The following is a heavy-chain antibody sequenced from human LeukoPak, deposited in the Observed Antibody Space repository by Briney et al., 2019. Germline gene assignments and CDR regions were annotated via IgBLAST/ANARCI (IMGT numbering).Heavy chain of an antibody. CDR1: GFTFKLYW. CDR2: INDDGSDT. V-gene: IGHV3-74*01. J-gene: IGHJ1*01. CDR3: VTGRPFPWP. D-gene: IGHD2/OR15-2a*01. Sequence: GGSLRLSCAVSGFTFKLYWMGWVRHAPGKGPVWGSRINDDGSDTTYADSVKGRFTISRDDAKNMLFLQMDSLRAEATAVYYCVTGRPFPWPWGRSPLLPVST.